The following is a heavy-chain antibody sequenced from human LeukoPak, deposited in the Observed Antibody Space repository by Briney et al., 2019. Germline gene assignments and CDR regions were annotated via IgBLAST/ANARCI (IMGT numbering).Heavy chain of an antibody. CDR1: GDSISIYY. J-gene: IGHJ6*02. V-gene: IGHV4-59*08. CDR2: FFYTGST. Sequence: SETLSLTCSVSGDSISIYYWNWIRQSPGKELGWIGYFFYTGSTNYNPPLKSRVPMSVDTSKNQVSLTLRSVTAADTAVYYCARRPYHYHGLDVWGPGTTVIVSS. CDR3: ARRPYHYHGLDV.